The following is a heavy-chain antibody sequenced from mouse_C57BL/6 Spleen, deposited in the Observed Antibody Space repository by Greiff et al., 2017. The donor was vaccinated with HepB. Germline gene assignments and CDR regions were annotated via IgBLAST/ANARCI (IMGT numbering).Heavy chain of an antibody. CDR2: ISYSGST. Sequence: EVQLQESGPGMVKPSQSLSLTCTVTGYSITSGYDWHWIRHFPGNKLEWMGYISYSGSTNYNPSLKSRISITHDTSKNHFFLKLNSVTTEDTATYYCARAPLHYYGSSYWYFDVWGTGTTVTVSS. CDR1: GYSITSGYD. D-gene: IGHD1-1*01. CDR3: ARAPLHYYGSSYWYFDV. V-gene: IGHV3-1*01. J-gene: IGHJ1*03.